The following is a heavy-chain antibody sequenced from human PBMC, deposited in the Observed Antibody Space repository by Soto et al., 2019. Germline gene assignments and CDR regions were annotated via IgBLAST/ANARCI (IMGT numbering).Heavy chain of an antibody. V-gene: IGHV6-1*01. CDR1: GDSVSSNSAS. CDR2: TYYRSKWYN. CDR3: ARIVGATADY. D-gene: IGHD1-26*01. J-gene: IGHJ4*02. Sequence: SQTLSLPCAISGDSVSSNSASWNLIRQSPSRGLEWLGRTYYRSKWYNDYAISVKSRITINPDTSKNQFSLQLNSVTPEDTAVYYCARIVGATADYWGQGTLVTVSS.